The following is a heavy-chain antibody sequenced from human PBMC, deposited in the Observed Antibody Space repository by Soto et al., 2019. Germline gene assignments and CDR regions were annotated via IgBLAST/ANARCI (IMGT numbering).Heavy chain of an antibody. CDR3: ARPYADTAYYYYGMDV. CDR2: ISYDGSNK. V-gene: IGHV3-30-3*01. D-gene: IGHD5-18*01. Sequence: QVQLVESGGGVVQPGRSLRLSCAASGFTFSSYAMHWVRQAPGKGLEWVAVISYDGSNKYYADSVKGRFTISRDNSKNTLYLQMNSLRAEDTAVYYCARPYADTAYYYYGMDVWGQGTTVTVSS. J-gene: IGHJ6*02. CDR1: GFTFSSYA.